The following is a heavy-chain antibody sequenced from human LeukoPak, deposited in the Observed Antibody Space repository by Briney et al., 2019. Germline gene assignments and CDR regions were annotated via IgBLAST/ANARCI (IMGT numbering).Heavy chain of an antibody. V-gene: IGHV4-59*12. D-gene: IGHD5-12*01. Sequence: SETLSLTCTVSGDSIDSYYWSWIRQPPGKGLEWIGYIYCRGTTSYNPFLKSRVTISVDTSKNQFSLKLNSVTAADTAVYYCARLPRYGGYDHFDYWGQGILVIVSS. CDR1: GDSIDSYY. CDR2: IYCRGTT. J-gene: IGHJ4*02. CDR3: ARLPRYGGYDHFDY.